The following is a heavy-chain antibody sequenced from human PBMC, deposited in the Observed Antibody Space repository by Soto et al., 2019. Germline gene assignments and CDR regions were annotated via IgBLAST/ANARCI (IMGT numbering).Heavy chain of an antibody. CDR3: ARDLDGSGSYYTDY. CDR1: GYIFITYG. D-gene: IGHD3-10*01. J-gene: IGHJ4*02. CDR2: ISTYNGNT. Sequence: ASVKVSCKASGYIFITYGISWVRQAPGQGLEWMGRISTYNGNTNYAQNLQGRVTMTTDTSTSTAYMELRSLRSDDTAVYYCARDLDGSGSYYTDYWGPGTLVTVSS. V-gene: IGHV1-18*01.